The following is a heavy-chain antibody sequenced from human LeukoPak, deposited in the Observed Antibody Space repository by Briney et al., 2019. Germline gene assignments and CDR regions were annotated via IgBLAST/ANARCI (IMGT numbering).Heavy chain of an antibody. J-gene: IGHJ4*02. CDR3: ARVRYGAAHFDY. D-gene: IGHD6-6*01. CDR2: ISSSSSYI. CDR1: GFTFSSYS. Sequence: PGGSLRLSCAASGFTFSSYSMNWVRQAPGKGLEWVSSISSSSSYIYYADSVKGRFTISRDNAKNSLYLQMNSLRAEDTAVYYCARVRYGAAHFDYWGQGTLGTVSS. V-gene: IGHV3-21*01.